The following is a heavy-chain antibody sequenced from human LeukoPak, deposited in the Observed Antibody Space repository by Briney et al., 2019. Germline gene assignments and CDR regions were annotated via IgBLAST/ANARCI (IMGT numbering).Heavy chain of an antibody. CDR1: GYTFTGYY. D-gene: IGHD1-26*01. CDR3: SRDHESGSGSDY. V-gene: IGHV1-8*02. J-gene: IGHJ4*02. CDR2: MNPNTGHT. Sequence: ASVKVSCKASGYTFTGYYMHWVRQATGQGLEWMGWMNPNTGHTGYAQRFQGRVTLTSDSLTTAYMELSSLTSEDTAIYYCSRDHESGSGSDYWGQGTRVTVSS.